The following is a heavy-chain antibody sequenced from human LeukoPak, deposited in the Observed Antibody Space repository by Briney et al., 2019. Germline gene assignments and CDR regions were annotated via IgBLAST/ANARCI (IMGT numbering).Heavy chain of an antibody. D-gene: IGHD3-3*01. CDR3: ARGPPRLRFLEGALMFNP. CDR2: IIPIFGTA. V-gene: IGHV1-69*06. J-gene: IGHJ5*02. Sequence: SVKVSCKASGGTFSSYAISWVRQAPGQGLEWMGGIIPIFGTANYAQKFQGRVTITADKSTSTAYMELSSLRSEDTAVYYCARGPPRLRFLEGALMFNPGGQGTLVTVSS. CDR1: GGTFSSYA.